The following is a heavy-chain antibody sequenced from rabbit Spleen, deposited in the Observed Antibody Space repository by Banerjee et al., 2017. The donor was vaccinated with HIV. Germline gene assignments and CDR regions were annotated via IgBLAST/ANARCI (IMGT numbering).Heavy chain of an antibody. V-gene: IGHV1S45*01. CDR1: GFSFSNKAV. Sequence: QEQLVESGGGLVQPEGSLKLTCKAYGFSFSNKAVMCWVRQAPGKGLEWIACINVITGKAVYASWAKGRFTFSKTSSTTVTLQMTSLTDADTATYFCARDLVAVIGWNFNLWGPGTLVTVS. D-gene: IGHD1-1*01. CDR3: ARDLVAVIGWNFNL. CDR2: INVITGKA. J-gene: IGHJ4*01.